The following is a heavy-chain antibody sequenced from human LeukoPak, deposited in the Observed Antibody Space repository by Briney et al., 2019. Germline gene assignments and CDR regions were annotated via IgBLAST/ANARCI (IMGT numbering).Heavy chain of an antibody. CDR1: GGSFSGYY. J-gene: IGHJ6*03. D-gene: IGHD1-26*01. V-gene: IGHV4-59*01. CDR2: IYYSGST. CDR3: ARVGWYYMDV. Sequence: SETLSLTCAVYGGSFSGYYWSWIRQPPGKGLEWIGYIYYSGSTNYNPSLKSRVTISVDTSKNQFSLKLSSVTAADTAVYYCARVGWYYMDVWGKGTTVTISS.